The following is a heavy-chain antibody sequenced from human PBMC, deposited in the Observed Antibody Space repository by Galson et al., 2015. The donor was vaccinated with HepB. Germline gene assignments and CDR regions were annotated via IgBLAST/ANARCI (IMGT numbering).Heavy chain of an antibody. CDR1: GFTFSSYG. CDR2: ISYDGADK. Sequence: SLRLSCAASGFTFSSYGMHWVRRAPGKGLEWVAIISYDGADKYYADSVRGRLSISRDNSANTLFLRMNNVRVDDRGVYYCAKDRWIRRAALGGSDYWGQGTLVTVSS. D-gene: IGHD2-15*01. CDR3: AKDRWIRRAALGGSDY. J-gene: IGHJ4*02. V-gene: IGHV3-30*18.